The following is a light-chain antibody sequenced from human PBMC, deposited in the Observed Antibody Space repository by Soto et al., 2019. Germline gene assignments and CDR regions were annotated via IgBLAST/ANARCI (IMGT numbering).Light chain of an antibody. Sequence: EIVLTQSPATRSLSPGERATLSCRASQSISSHLAWYQQKPGQAPRLLMYDASNRATGIPARFSGSGSGTDFTLTSSSLEPEDFAFYYCQQRPNWPLTFGGGTKVEIK. CDR2: DAS. V-gene: IGKV3-11*01. CDR1: QSISSH. CDR3: QQRPNWPLT. J-gene: IGKJ4*01.